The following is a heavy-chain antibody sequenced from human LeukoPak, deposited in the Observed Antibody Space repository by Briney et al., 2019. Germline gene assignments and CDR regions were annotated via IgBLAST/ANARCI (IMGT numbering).Heavy chain of an antibody. CDR1: GFTFSDYY. CDR2: SRGSGDII. CDR3: AREGGISFEADH. J-gene: IGHJ4*02. Sequence: PGGSLRLSCAASGFTFSDYYMSWIRQAPGKGLEWVSHSRGSGDIIHYADSVKGRFTISRDNAKNSVYLQMNSLRAEDTAVYYCAREGGISFEADHWGQGTLVTVSS. V-gene: IGHV3-11*01. D-gene: IGHD3-16*01.